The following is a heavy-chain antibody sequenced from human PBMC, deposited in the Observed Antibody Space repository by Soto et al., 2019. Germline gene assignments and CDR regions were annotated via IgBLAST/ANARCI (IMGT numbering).Heavy chain of an antibody. Sequence: QVQLVQSGAEVRKPGSSVKVSCKASGGTFSRHAISWVRQAPGHGLEWMGGIIPIFGTANHGPKFQGRVTIIADESTSTVYMELSSLRSEDTAMYYCARGWGYDSNDYYYAYWGQGTLVIVSS. CDR2: IIPIFGTA. V-gene: IGHV1-69*01. CDR3: ARGWGYDSNDYYYAY. D-gene: IGHD3-22*01. CDR1: GGTFSRHA. J-gene: IGHJ4*02.